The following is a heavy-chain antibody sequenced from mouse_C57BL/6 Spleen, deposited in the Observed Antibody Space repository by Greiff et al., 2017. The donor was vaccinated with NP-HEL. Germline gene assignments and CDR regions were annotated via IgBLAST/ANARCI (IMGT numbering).Heavy chain of an antibody. Sequence: QVQLQQPGAELVKPGASVKMSCKASGYTFTSYWITWVKQRPGQGLEWIGDIYPGSGSTNYNEKFKSKATLTVDTSSSTAYMQLSSLTSEDSAVYYCARSPYDYDLGDFDYWGQGTTLTVSS. CDR1: GYTFTSYW. V-gene: IGHV1-55*01. J-gene: IGHJ2*01. CDR2: IYPGSGST. D-gene: IGHD2-4*01. CDR3: ARSPYDYDLGDFDY.